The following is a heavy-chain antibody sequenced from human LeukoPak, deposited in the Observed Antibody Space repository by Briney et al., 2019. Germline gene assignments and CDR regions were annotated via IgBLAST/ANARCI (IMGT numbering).Heavy chain of an antibody. D-gene: IGHD3-3*01. CDR3: ARGSNLYDFWSGYSTGYFQH. Sequence: SETLSLTCAVYGGSFSGYYWSWIRQPPGKGLEWIGEINHSGSTNYNPSLKSRVTISVDTSKNQFSLKLSSVTAADTAVYYCARGSNLYDFWSGYSTGYFQHWGQGTLVTVAP. J-gene: IGHJ1*01. CDR2: INHSGST. V-gene: IGHV4-34*01. CDR1: GGSFSGYY.